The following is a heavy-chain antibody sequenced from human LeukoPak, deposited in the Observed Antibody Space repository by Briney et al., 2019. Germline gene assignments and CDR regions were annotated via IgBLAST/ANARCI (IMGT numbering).Heavy chain of an antibody. CDR3: ARSGYYRIDY. CDR2: IKQDGSEK. J-gene: IGHJ4*02. Sequence: GGSLRLSWASSGFSFSSYWMAWVRQAPGKGLEWVANIKQDGSEKYYVDSVKGRFTISRDNAKNSLYLQMNSLRAEDTAVFYCARSGYYRIDYWGQGTLVTVSS. V-gene: IGHV3-7*05. D-gene: IGHD3-3*01. CDR1: GFSFSSYW.